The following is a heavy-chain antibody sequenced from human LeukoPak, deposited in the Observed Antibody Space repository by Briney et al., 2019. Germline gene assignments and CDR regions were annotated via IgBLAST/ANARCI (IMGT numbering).Heavy chain of an antibody. J-gene: IGHJ4*02. CDR2: IWYDGSNK. CDR3: ARDTWRAVAGIPFDY. CDR1: GFTFSSYG. V-gene: IGHV3-33*01. Sequence: VQPGRSLRLSCAASGFTFSSYGMHWVRQAPGKGLEWVAVIWYDGSNKYYADSVKGRFTISRDNSKNTLYLQMNSLRDEDTAVYYCARDTWRAVAGIPFDYWGQGTLVTVSS. D-gene: IGHD6-19*01.